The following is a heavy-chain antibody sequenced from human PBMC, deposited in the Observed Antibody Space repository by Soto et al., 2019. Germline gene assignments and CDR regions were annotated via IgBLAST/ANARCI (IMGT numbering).Heavy chain of an antibody. V-gene: IGHV1-69*06. D-gene: IGHD3-22*01. Sequence: QVELVQSGAEVKKPGSSVKVSCQASEDTFRNYAISWVRQAPRQGLEWMGGIIPIFGTANYAQKFQGRVTIPADTSAHPGYLELSSLRSEDTAVYYCASTRYDSSAYYYWYLGLWCRGTLVTVSS. J-gene: IGHJ2*01. CDR1: EDTFRNYA. CDR3: ASTRYDSSAYYYWYLGL. CDR2: IIPIFGTA.